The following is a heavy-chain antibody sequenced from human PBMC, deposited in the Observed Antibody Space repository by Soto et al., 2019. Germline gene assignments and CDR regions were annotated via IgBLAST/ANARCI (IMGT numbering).Heavy chain of an antibody. Sequence: PGGSLRLSCAASGFTFSSYAMSWGRQSPGKGLEWVSAISGSGGSTYYAYSVKGRFTISRDNSKNTLYLQMNSLRAEDTAVYYCAKDRTWIQLWLRPLYFDCWGQGTLVTVSS. CDR1: GFTFSSYA. CDR3: AKDRTWIQLWLRPLYFDC. CDR2: ISGSGGST. J-gene: IGHJ4*02. V-gene: IGHV3-23*01. D-gene: IGHD5-18*01.